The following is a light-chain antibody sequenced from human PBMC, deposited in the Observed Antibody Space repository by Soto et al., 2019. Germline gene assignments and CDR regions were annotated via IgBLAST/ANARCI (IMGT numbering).Light chain of an antibody. CDR1: RSDIGDSNY. Sequence: QSVLTHPPSASGSPGQSVTISCTGSRSDIGDSNYVSWYQQHPRKAPKLIISEVINRPSGVPDCFSASKSGNTASLTISVLQAEAEADYYCASKAGSSRHVVCGGGTKLPVL. CDR3: ASKAGSSRHVV. V-gene: IGLV2-8*01. CDR2: EVI. J-gene: IGLJ2*01.